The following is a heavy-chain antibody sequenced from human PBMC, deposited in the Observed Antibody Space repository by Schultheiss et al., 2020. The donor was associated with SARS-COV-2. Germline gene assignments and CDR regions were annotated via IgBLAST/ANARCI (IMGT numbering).Heavy chain of an antibody. CDR3: ARELYSSSWYNYYGMDV. J-gene: IGHJ6*02. CDR2: MNPNSGNT. CDR1: GYTFTSYD. D-gene: IGHD6-13*01. Sequence: ASVKVSCKASGYTFTSYDINWVRQATGQGLEWMGWMNPNSGNTGYAQKFQGRVTMTRNTSISTAYMELSSLRSDDTAVYYCARELYSSSWYNYYGMDVWGQGTTVTVSS. V-gene: IGHV1-8*01.